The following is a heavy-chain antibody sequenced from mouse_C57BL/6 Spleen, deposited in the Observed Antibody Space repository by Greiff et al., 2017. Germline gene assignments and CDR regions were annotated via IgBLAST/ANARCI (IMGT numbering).Heavy chain of an antibody. CDR2: ISDGGSYT. V-gene: IGHV5-4*03. D-gene: IGHD1-1*01. J-gene: IGHJ1*03. Sequence: EVMLVESGGGLVKPGGSLKLSCAASGFTFSSYAMSWVRQTPEKRLEWVATISDGGSYTYYPDNVKGRFTISRDNAKNNLYLQMSHLKSEDTAMYYCARAYGSSFHWYFDVWGTGTTVTVSS. CDR3: ARAYGSSFHWYFDV. CDR1: GFTFSSYA.